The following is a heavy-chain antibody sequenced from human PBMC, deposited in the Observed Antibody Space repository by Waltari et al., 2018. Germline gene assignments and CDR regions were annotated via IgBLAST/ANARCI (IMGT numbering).Heavy chain of an antibody. CDR3: ARLGGGRYDFWSGYPDY. Sequence: QLQLQESGPGLVKPSETLSLTCTVSGGSISSSSYYWGWIRQPPGKGLEWIGSIYYSGSTYYNPSLKSRVTISVDTSKNQFSLKLSSGTAADTAVYYCARLGGGRYDFWSGYPDYWGQGTLVTVSS. D-gene: IGHD3-3*01. V-gene: IGHV4-39*01. CDR1: GGSISSSSYY. J-gene: IGHJ4*02. CDR2: IYYSGST.